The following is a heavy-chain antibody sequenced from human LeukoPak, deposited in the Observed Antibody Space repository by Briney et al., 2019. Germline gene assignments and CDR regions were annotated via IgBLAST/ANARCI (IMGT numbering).Heavy chain of an antibody. D-gene: IGHD2-15*01. Sequence: PGGSLRLSCSASGFTFSSYAMHWVRQAPGKGLEYVSAISSNGGSTYYADSVKGRFTISRDNSKNTLYLQMSSLRAEDTAVYYCVKVRCSGGSCPFQHWGQGTLVTVSS. CDR1: GFTFSSYA. J-gene: IGHJ1*01. V-gene: IGHV3-64D*06. CDR2: ISSNGGST. CDR3: VKVRCSGGSCPFQH.